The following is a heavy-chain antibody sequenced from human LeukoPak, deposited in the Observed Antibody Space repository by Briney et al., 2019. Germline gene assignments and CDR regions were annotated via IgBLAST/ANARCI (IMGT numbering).Heavy chain of an antibody. D-gene: IGHD3-22*01. CDR1: GGSISSYY. V-gene: IGHV4-59*01. CDR3: ARGGHYYDSSGYYDY. Sequence: SETLSLTCTVSGGSISSYYWGWIRQPPGKRLEWIGYIYYSGSTNYNPSLKSRVTISVDTSKNQFSLKLRSVTAADTAVYYCARGGHYYDSSGYYDYWGQGTLVTVSS. J-gene: IGHJ4*02. CDR2: IYYSGST.